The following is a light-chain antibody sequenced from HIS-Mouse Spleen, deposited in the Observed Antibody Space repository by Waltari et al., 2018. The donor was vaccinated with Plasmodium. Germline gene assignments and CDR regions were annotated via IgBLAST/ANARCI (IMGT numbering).Light chain of an antibody. J-gene: IGKJ3*01. CDR2: GAS. Sequence: EIVMTQSPATLSVSPGERATLSCRASQSVSSNLAWYQQKPGQAPMLLIYGASTRATGIPGRLSGSGSGTEFTLTISSLQSEDFAVYYCQQYNNWSFTFGPGTKVDIK. CDR1: QSVSSN. CDR3: QQYNNWSFT. V-gene: IGKV3-15*01.